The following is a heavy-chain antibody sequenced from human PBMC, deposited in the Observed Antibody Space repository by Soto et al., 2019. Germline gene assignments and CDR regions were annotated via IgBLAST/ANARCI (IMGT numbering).Heavy chain of an antibody. CDR2: IWYDGSNK. V-gene: IGHV3-33*06. Sequence: GGSLRLSCAASGFTFSSHDMHWVRQAPGKGLEWVAAIWYDGSNKYYADSVKGRFTISRDNSKNTLFLQMNSLRAEDTAVYYCAKSRYDFDYWGQGTLVTVSS. CDR3: AKSRYDFDY. CDR1: GFTFSSHD. D-gene: IGHD5-12*01. J-gene: IGHJ4*02.